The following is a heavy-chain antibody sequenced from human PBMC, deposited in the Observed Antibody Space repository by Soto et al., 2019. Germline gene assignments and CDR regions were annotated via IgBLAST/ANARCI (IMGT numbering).Heavy chain of an antibody. CDR2: ISGSGGST. V-gene: IGHV3-23*01. Sequence: RRLSCAASGFTFSSYAMSWVRQAPGKGLEWVSAISGSGGSTYYADSVKGRFTISRDNSKNTLYLQMNSLRAEDTAVYYCAKDSSYYYDSSGHYFDYWGQGTLVTVSS. CDR3: AKDSSYYYDSSGHYFDY. D-gene: IGHD3-22*01. J-gene: IGHJ4*02. CDR1: GFTFSSYA.